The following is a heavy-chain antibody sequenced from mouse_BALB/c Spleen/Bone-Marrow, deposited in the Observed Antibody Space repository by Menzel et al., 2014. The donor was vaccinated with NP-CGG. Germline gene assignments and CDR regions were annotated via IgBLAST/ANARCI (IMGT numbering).Heavy chain of an antibody. J-gene: IGHJ2*01. Sequence: EVKLMESGPGLVKPSQSLSLTCSVTGSSITSGYYWTWIRQFPGNKLEWMGYISYDGSNNYNPSLKNRISITRDTSKNQFFLKLNSVTPEDTATYYCAREPYGGSLFDYWGQGTTLTVSS. V-gene: IGHV3-6*02. CDR3: AREPYGGSLFDY. CDR2: ISYDGSN. CDR1: GSSITSGYY. D-gene: IGHD1-1*02.